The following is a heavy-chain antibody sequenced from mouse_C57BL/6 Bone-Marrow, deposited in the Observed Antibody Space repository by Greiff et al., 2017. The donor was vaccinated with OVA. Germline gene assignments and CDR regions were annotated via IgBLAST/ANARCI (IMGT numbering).Heavy chain of an antibody. J-gene: IGHJ3*01. Sequence: GGGLVQPKGSLKLSCAASGFTFNTYAMHWVRQAPGKGLEWVARIRSKSSNYATSYSDSVKDRFTISRDDSQSMLYLQMNNLKTEDTAMYYGVRERGNYAWFAYWGQGTLVTVSA. CDR3: VRERGNYAWFAY. CDR2: IRSKSSNYAT. V-gene: IGHV10-3*01. CDR1: GFTFNTYA. D-gene: IGHD2-1*01.